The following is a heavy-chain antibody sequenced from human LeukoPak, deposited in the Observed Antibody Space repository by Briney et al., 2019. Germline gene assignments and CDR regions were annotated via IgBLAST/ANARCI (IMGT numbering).Heavy chain of an antibody. CDR1: GYTLTELS. J-gene: IGHJ6*03. CDR3: ATAHLHYDFWSGRNPMDV. V-gene: IGHV1-24*01. Sequence: GASVKVSCTVFGYTLTELSMHWVRQAPGKGLEWMGGFDPEDGETIYAQKFQGRVTMTEDTSTDTAYMELSSLRSEDTAVYYCATAHLHYDFWSGRNPMDVWGKGTTVTVSS. D-gene: IGHD3-3*01. CDR2: FDPEDGET.